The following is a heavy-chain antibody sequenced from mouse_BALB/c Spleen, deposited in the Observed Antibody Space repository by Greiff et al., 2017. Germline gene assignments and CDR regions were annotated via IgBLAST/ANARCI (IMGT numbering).Heavy chain of an antibody. J-gene: IGHJ3*01. CDR2: ISSGSSTI. CDR3: ARIYYGYDGGVSPWFAY. CDR1: GFTFSSFG. V-gene: IGHV5-17*02. D-gene: IGHD2-2*01. Sequence: EVQRVESGGDLVKPGGSLKLSCAASGFTFSSFGMHWVRQAPEKGLEWVAYISSGSSTIYYADTVKGRFTISRDNPKNTLFLQMTSLRSEDTAMSYCARIYYGYDGGVSPWFAYWGQGTLVTVSA.